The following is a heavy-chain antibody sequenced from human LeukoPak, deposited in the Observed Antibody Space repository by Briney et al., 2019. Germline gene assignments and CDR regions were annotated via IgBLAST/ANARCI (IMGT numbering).Heavy chain of an antibody. CDR3: ARAGWQS. D-gene: IGHD6-19*01. CDR2: ISYDGSNK. Sequence: GGSLRLSCAASGFTFSSYAMHWVRQAPGTGLEWVAVISYDGSNKYYADSVKGRFTISRDSSKNTLYLQMNSLRAEDTAVYYCARAGWQSWGQGTLVTVSS. J-gene: IGHJ4*02. CDR1: GFTFSSYA. V-gene: IGHV3-30-3*01.